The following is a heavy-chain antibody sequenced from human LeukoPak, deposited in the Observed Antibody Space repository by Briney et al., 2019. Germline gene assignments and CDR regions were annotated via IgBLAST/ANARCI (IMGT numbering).Heavy chain of an antibody. CDR3: ARQAPLYAKSITMVRGAPGS. J-gene: IGHJ5*02. D-gene: IGHD3-10*01. Sequence: KPSETLSLTCTVSGGSISSSSYYWGWIRQPPGKGLEWIGSIYYSGSTYYNPSLKSRVTISVDTSKNQFSLKLSSVTAADTAVYYCARQAPLYAKSITMVRGAPGSWGQGTLVTVSS. V-gene: IGHV4-39*01. CDR1: GGSISSSSYY. CDR2: IYYSGST.